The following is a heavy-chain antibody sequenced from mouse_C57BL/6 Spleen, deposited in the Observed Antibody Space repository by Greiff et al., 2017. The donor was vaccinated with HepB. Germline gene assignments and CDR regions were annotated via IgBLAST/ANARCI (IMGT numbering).Heavy chain of an antibody. CDR1: GFNIKDDY. D-gene: IGHD1-1*01. V-gene: IGHV14-4*01. Sequence: EVQLQQSGAELVRPGASVKLSCTASGFNIKDDYMHWVKQRPEQGLEWIGWIDPENGDTEYASKFQGKATITADTSSNTAYLQLSSLTSEDTAVYYCISYYGSSPFAYWGQGTLVTVSA. CDR3: ISYYGSSPFAY. CDR2: IDPENGDT. J-gene: IGHJ3*01.